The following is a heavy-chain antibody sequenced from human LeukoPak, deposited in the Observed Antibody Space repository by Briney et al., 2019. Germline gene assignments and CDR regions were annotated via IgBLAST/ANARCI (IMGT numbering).Heavy chain of an antibody. J-gene: IGHJ5*01. CDR3: ARQPPRGYNSAWFDS. CDR1: GYRFPNFW. CDR2: IDPSDSFI. V-gene: IGHV5-10-1*01. D-gene: IGHD6-19*01. Sequence: GESLKISCQDSGYRFPNFWLTWVRQMPGKGLEWMGRIDPSDSFINYNPSFQGHVTISADKSSNTAYLQWSSLKASDTAVCYCARQPPRGYNSAWFDSWGQGTLVTVSS.